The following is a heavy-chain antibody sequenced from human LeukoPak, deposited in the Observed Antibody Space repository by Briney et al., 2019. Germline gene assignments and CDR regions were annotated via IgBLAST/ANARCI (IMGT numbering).Heavy chain of an antibody. CDR1: GGSISSYY. J-gene: IGHJ4*02. D-gene: IGHD6-19*01. V-gene: IGHV4-59*01. CDR2: IYYSGTT. Sequence: SETLSLTCTVSGGSISSYYWSWVRQPPGKGLEWIGYIYYSGTTTYNPPLKSRVTISVDTSKSQFSLKLTSVTAADPAVYYCARSGGYSSPQNYWGQGPLVTVSS. CDR3: ARSGGYSSPQNY.